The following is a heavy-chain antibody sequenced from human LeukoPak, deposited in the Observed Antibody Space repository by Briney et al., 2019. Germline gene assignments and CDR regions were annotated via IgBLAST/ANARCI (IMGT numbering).Heavy chain of an antibody. CDR3: ARDPDYGGPPDLDN. CDR1: GFTFSSYS. Sequence: VGSLRLSCAASGFTFSSYSMNWGRQAPGKGLEWVSSISSISSYIYYADSVKGRFTISRENAKNLLYLQMNSQRAATTAAYYTARDPDYGGPPDLDNWGQGTLVTVSS. V-gene: IGHV3-21*01. CDR2: ISSISSYI. J-gene: IGHJ4*02. D-gene: IGHD4-23*01.